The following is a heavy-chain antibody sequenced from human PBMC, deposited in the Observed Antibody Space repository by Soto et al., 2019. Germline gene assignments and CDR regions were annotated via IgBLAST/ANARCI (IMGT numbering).Heavy chain of an antibody. CDR3: ARDLKPGWVSGSPGWFDP. D-gene: IGHD3-10*01. CDR2: INPSGGST. Sequence: ASVKVSCKASGYTFTSYYMHWVRQAPGQGLEWMGIINPSGGSTSYAQKFQGRVTMTRDTSTSTVYMELSSLRSEDTAVYYCARDLKPGWVSGSPGWFDPWGQGTLVTVSS. J-gene: IGHJ5*02. V-gene: IGHV1-46*01. CDR1: GYTFTSYY.